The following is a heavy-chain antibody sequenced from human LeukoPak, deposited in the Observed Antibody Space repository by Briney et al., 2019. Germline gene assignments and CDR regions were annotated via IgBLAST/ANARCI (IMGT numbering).Heavy chain of an antibody. V-gene: IGHV3-48*02. CDR3: ARARREGAFDI. D-gene: IGHD1-1*01. CDR1: GFTFSSYS. CDR2: ISSSSSSI. Sequence: GGSLRLSCAASGFTFSSYSMNWVRQAPGKGLEWVSYISSSSSSIYYADSVKGRFTISRDNAKNSLHLQMNGLRDEDTAVYYCARARREGAFDIWGQGTMVTVSS. J-gene: IGHJ3*02.